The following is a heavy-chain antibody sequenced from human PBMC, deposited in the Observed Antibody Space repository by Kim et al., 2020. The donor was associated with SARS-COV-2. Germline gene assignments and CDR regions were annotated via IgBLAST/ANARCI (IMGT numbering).Heavy chain of an antibody. CDR2: T. V-gene: IGHV1-18*01. D-gene: IGHD5-12*01. Sequence: TNYAKKLQGRVTMTTDTSTSTAYMELRSRRSDDTTVYYCARVIVATIYEYWGQGTLVTVSS. CDR3: ARVIVATIYEY. J-gene: IGHJ4*02.